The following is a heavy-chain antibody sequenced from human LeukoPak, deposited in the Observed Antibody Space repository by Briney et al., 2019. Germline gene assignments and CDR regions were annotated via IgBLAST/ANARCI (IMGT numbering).Heavy chain of an antibody. D-gene: IGHD3-9*01. J-gene: IGHJ4*02. Sequence: GGSLRLSCAASGFTFSTYNMNWVRQAPGKGLEWVSYISSSGSTTYYADSVKGRFTISRDNVKNSLFLQMNSLSDEDTAVYYCARDFLTGYFDYWGQGTLVTVSS. CDR3: ARDFLTGYFDY. V-gene: IGHV3-48*02. CDR2: ISSSGSTT. CDR1: GFTFSTYN.